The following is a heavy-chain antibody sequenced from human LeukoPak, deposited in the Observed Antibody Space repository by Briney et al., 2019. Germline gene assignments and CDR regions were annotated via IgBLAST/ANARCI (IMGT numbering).Heavy chain of an antibody. Sequence: GGSLRLSCAASGFTFSSYGMHWVRQAPGKGLEWVANIKQDGSEKNYVDPVKGRFTISRDNARNSLYLQMNNLRAEDTAVYYCEGAVVWGQGTLVTVSS. J-gene: IGHJ4*02. CDR1: GFTFSSYG. D-gene: IGHD2-15*01. CDR2: IKQDGSEK. V-gene: IGHV3-7*04. CDR3: EGAVV.